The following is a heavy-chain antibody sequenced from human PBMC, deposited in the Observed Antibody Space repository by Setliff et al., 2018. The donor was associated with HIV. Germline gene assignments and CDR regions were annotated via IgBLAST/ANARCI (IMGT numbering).Heavy chain of an antibody. J-gene: IGHJ3*02. CDR2: ISNSGST. CDR3: ARPLTASYNFWGDAFAI. Sequence: PSETLSLTCTVPGYSISSGYYWGWIQQPPGKGLEWIGSISNSGSTYYNPSLKSRVTISVDTSKSQFSLKLSSVTAADTAVYYCARPLTASYNFWGDAFAIWGQGTMVTVSS. D-gene: IGHD3-3*01. V-gene: IGHV4-38-2*02. CDR1: GYSISSGYY.